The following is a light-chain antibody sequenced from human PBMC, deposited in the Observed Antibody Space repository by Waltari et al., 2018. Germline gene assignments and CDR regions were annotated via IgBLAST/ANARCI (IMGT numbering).Light chain of an antibody. V-gene: IGKV1D-12*01. CDR1: QDIGNW. J-gene: IGKJ4*01. CDR3: QQANSFPPGVT. Sequence: DIQMTQSPSSVSASVGDRVSLTFRASQDIGNWLAWYQHKPGKAPKLLIYAASKLQSGVPSRFSGHGLGTDFTLTIDSLQPEDFATYYCQQANSFPPGVTFGGGTKVE. CDR2: AAS.